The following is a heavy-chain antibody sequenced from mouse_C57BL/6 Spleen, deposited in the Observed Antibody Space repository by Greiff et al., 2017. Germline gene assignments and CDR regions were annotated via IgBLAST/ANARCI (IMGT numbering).Heavy chain of an antibody. D-gene: IGHD2-3*01. CDR3: ARSGGYYSYYFDY. Sequence: VQLQQSGPELVKPGASVKISCKAPGYSFTGHYMNWVKQSPEKSLEWIGEINPSTGGTTYNQKLKAKATLTVDKSSSTAYMQLKSLTSEDSAVYYCARSGGYYSYYFDYWGQGTTLTVSS. CDR1: GYSFTGHY. J-gene: IGHJ2*01. V-gene: IGHV1-42*01. CDR2: INPSTGGT.